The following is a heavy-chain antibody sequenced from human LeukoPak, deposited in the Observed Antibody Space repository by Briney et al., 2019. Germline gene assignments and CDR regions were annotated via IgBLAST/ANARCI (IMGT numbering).Heavy chain of an antibody. CDR3: AGQGAGWNGEDDYYYMDV. J-gene: IGHJ6*03. CDR2: INDIGTTT. D-gene: IGHD1-1*01. CDR1: GFTFSSYA. V-gene: IGHV3-74*01. Sequence: GGSLRLSCAASGFTFSSYAMSWVRQAPGKGLVWLSDINDIGTTTTYADSVKGRFTISRDNAKNTLYLQMSSLRVEDSAVYYCAGQGAGWNGEDDYYYMDVWGKGTTVTVSS.